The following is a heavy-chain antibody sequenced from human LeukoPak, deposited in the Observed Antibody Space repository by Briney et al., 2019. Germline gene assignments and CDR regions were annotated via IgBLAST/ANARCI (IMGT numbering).Heavy chain of an antibody. V-gene: IGHV4-34*01. CDR3: ARGRGYCSGGSCYYHKPWDY. CDR2: INHSGST. Sequence: SETLSLTCAVYGGSFSGYYWSWIRQPPGKGLEWIGEINHSGSTNYNPSLKSRVTISVDTSKNQFFLKLSSVTAADTAVYYCARGRGYCSGGSCYYHKPWDYWGQGTLVTVSS. D-gene: IGHD2-15*01. CDR1: GGSFSGYY. J-gene: IGHJ4*02.